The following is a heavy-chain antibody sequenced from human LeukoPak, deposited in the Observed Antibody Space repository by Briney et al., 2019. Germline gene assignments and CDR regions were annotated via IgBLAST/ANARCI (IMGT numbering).Heavy chain of an antibody. CDR1: GFTFTNYN. CDR2: ISSIRNYI. J-gene: IGHJ4*02. V-gene: IGHV3-21*01. D-gene: IGHD5-18*01. CDR3: ARGGYSCDH. Sequence: GGSLRLSCAASGFTFTNYNMNWVRQAPGKGLEWVSSISSIRNYIYYADSVKGRFTISRDNANNSLYLQMNSLRAEDTAVYYCARGGYSCDHWGQGTLVTVSS.